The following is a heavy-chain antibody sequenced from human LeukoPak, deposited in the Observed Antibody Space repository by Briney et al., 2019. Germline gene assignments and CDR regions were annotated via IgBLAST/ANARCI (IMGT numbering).Heavy chain of an antibody. Sequence: SETLSLTCAVYGVSFSGYYWSWLRQPPAKGLEWIGEIMHSRSTTYNPSLKTRVTISVATSKNQFSLTLSSVTAADSAVYYCASSILASSNWFDPWGQGTLVTVSS. J-gene: IGHJ5*02. CDR1: GVSFSGYY. CDR2: IMHSRST. V-gene: IGHV4-34*12. CDR3: ASSILASSNWFDP. D-gene: IGHD2-2*01.